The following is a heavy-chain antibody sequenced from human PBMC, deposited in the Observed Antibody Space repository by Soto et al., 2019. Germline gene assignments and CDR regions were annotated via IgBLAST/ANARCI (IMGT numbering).Heavy chain of an antibody. D-gene: IGHD6-19*01. CDR1: GVSVSSVTYY. CDR2: IYYSGTT. Sequence: QVQLQESGPRLVRPSETLSLTCTVSGVSVSSVTYYWSWIRQSPGKGLEWIVYIYYSGTTKYNPSLNSRVTMSVDTSKNQFSLKLISVAAADTAVYYCARSLKVLSGCFNPWGQGTLVTVS. CDR3: ARSLKVLSGCFNP. V-gene: IGHV4-61*01. J-gene: IGHJ5*02.